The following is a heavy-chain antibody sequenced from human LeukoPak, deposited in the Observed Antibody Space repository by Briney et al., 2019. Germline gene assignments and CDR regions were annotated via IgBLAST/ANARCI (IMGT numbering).Heavy chain of an antibody. J-gene: IGHJ4*02. Sequence: PGGSLRLSCAASGFTFSSYAMHWVRQAPGKGLEWVSSITGSGDGTSAADSVTGRFSISRDNSKSTLYLQMNSLRVEDTAVYYCAKAGLVRGGALDSWGQGTLVTVSS. V-gene: IGHV3-23*01. D-gene: IGHD4/OR15-4a*01. CDR3: AKAGLVRGGALDS. CDR1: GFTFSSYA. CDR2: ITGSGDGT.